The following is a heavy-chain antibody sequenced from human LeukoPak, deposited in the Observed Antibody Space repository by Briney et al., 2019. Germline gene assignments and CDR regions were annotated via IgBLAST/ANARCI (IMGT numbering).Heavy chain of an antibody. Sequence: SQTLSLTCTVSGGSISSGGYYWSWIRQPPGKGLEWIGYIYHSGSTYYNPSLKSRVTISVDRSKNQFSLKLSSVTAADTAVYYCARGTPMVLDYWGQGTLVTVSS. J-gene: IGHJ4*02. V-gene: IGHV4-30-2*01. CDR1: GGSISSGGYY. D-gene: IGHD3-10*01. CDR2: IYHSGST. CDR3: ARGTPMVLDY.